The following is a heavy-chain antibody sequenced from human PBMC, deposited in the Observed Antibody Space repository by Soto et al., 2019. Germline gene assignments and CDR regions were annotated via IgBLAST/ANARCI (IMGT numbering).Heavy chain of an antibody. Sequence: QVQLQESGPGLVKPSQTLSLTCTVSGGSISSGGYYWSWIRQPPGKGLEWIGYIYYSGSTYYNPSLKSRVNISVDTSKNQFSPKLSSVTAADTAVYYCARDAGARDSLRFDPWGQGTLVTVSS. CDR1: GGSISSGGYY. J-gene: IGHJ5*02. D-gene: IGHD2-21*02. V-gene: IGHV4-31*03. CDR2: IYYSGST. CDR3: ARDAGARDSLRFDP.